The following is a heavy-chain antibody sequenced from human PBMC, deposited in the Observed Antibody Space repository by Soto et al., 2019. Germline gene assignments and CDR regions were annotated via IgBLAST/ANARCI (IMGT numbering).Heavy chain of an antibody. J-gene: IGHJ6*02. V-gene: IGHV3-74*01. D-gene: IGHD5-12*01. Sequence: EVQLVESGGGLVQPGGSLRLSCVASGFTFSSYWMHWVRQAPGKGLVWVSRLNSDGSSTNYADSVKGRFTISRDNARETLYLQMNSLXAEXXXXYYCVRDGYPASVYGVDVWGQGTTVTVSS. CDR2: LNSDGSST. CDR3: VRDGYPASVYGVDV. CDR1: GFTFSSYW.